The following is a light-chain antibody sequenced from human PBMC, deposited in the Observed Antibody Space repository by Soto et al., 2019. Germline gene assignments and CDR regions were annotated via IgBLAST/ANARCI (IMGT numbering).Light chain of an antibody. CDR1: ESIDNW. V-gene: IGKV1-5*03. J-gene: IGKJ2*01. CDR3: QEYKTSFT. CDR2: RAS. Sequence: DIQMTQSPSTLSASIGERVTITCRASESIDNWLAWYQQKPGRAPKPLIFRASTLQDGVPSRFSGSGSGTEFSLTIRGLQPDDSAPYFCQEYKTSFTFGQGTNLEIK.